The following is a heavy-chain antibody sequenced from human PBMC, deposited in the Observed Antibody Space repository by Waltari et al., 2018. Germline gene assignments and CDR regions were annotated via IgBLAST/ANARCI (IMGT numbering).Heavy chain of an antibody. J-gene: IGHJ6*04. Sequence: EMRLVESGGGLIQPGGSLRLSCAASGLAVSHNYLSWVRQAPGKGLEWVSLIFSAGITYYADSVEGRFTISRDSSNNIVYLQMNNLRAEDTAVYYCARDWLGPGGVPDVWGKGTTVTVSS. CDR1: GLAVSHNY. V-gene: IGHV3-53*01. CDR3: ARDWLGPGGVPDV. CDR2: IFSAGIT. D-gene: IGHD3-10*01.